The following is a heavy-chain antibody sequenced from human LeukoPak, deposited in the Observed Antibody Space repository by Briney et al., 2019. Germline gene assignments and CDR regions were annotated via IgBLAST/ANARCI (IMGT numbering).Heavy chain of an antibody. CDR2: ISSTGSV. D-gene: IGHD5-12*01. J-gene: IGHJ4*02. CDR3: ARIPLGYSGTYYFDY. V-gene: IGHV4-4*09. Sequence: SETLSLTCTVSRGSISGSTRSYYWSWLRQPPGKGLEWIGYISSTGSVNDNPSLRSQVTISVDTSKNQFFLSLSSVSAADTAVYYCARIPLGYSGTYYFDYWGQGTLVTVSP. CDR1: RGSISGSTRSYY.